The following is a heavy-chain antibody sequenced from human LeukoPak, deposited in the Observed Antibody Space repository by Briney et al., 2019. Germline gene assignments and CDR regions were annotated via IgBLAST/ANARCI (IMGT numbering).Heavy chain of an antibody. V-gene: IGHV4-59*01. J-gene: IGHJ4*02. CDR3: ARVFKQRGEMATITDYFDY. Sequence: SETLSLTCTVSGGSMNDYYWTWIRQPPGRGLEWIGYMYYSGSTNYNPSPKSRVTISVDTSKNQFSLKLSSVTAADTAVYYCARVFKQRGEMATITDYFDYWGQGTLVTVSS. CDR2: MYYSGST. D-gene: IGHD5-24*01. CDR1: GGSMNDYY.